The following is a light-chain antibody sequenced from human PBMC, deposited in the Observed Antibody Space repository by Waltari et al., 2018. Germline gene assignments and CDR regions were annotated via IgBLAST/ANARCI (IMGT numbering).Light chain of an antibody. Sequence: EILLTQSPATLSVSPGEGATLSCRASRSVSSKLAWYQQKPGQAPRLLIYGASTRATGVPARFSGGGSGTEFTLTITRLQSEDFSVYYCQQYNNWPLTFGGGTKVEIK. V-gene: IGKV3-15*01. CDR3: QQYNNWPLT. CDR1: RSVSSK. CDR2: GAS. J-gene: IGKJ4*01.